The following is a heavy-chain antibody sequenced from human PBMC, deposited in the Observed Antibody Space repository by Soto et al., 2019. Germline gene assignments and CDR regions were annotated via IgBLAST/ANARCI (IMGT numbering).Heavy chain of an antibody. D-gene: IGHD5-12*01. CDR3: ARDLVPGYTGYSDY. V-gene: IGHV1-18*01. J-gene: IGHJ4*02. CDR1: GYTFSNYG. Sequence: QVQLVQSGAEVKKPGASVKVSCKTSGYTFSNYGINWVRQAPGQGLEWMGWISAYNGNTNFAQKLQGRVSLTTDTSTTTACMELRSLTSDDTAVYDCARDLVPGYTGYSDYWGQGTLVTVSS. CDR2: ISAYNGNT.